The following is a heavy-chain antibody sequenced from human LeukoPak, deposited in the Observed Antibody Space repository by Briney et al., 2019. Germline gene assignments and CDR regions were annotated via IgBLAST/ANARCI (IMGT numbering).Heavy chain of an antibody. CDR3: ARIYSSSWSYNWFDP. D-gene: IGHD6-13*01. Sequence: SETLSLTCTVSGGSISSGGYYWSWIRQHPGKGLEWIGFIYYSGSTYYNSSLKSRVTISVDTSKNQFSLKLSSVTAADTAVYYCARIYSSSWSYNWFDPWGQGTLVTVSS. CDR1: GGSISSGGYY. CDR2: IYYSGST. J-gene: IGHJ5*02. V-gene: IGHV4-31*03.